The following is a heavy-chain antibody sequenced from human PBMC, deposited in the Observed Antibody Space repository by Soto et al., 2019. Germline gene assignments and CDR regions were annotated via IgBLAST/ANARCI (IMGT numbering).Heavy chain of an antibody. CDR1: GFTFSNYP. J-gene: IGHJ5*02. D-gene: IGHD1-26*01. V-gene: IGHV3-48*02. Sequence: GGSLRLSCAASGFTFSNYPMSWVRPAPGKGLEWVSYISSSSSSIYYADSVKGRFTISRDNAKNSLYLQMDSLRDEDSAVYYCARDGVGATANFGSWGQGTLVTVSS. CDR3: ARDGVGATANFGS. CDR2: ISSSSSSI.